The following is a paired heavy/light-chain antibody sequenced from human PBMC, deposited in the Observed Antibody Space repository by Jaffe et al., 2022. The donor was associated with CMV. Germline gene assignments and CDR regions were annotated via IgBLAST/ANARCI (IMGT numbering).Light chain of an antibody. Sequence: EIVLTQSPGTLSLSPGERATLSCRASQSVSSSYLAWYQQKPGQAPRLLIYGASSRATGIPDRFSGSGSGTDFTLTISRLEPEDFAVYYCQQYGSSPWAFGQGTKVEIK. J-gene: IGKJ1*01. CDR2: GAS. V-gene: IGKV3-20*01. CDR3: QQYGSSPWA. CDR1: QSVSSSY.
Heavy chain of an antibody. CDR2: IYPGDSDT. CDR1: GYSFTSYW. D-gene: IGHD2-15*01. Sequence: EVQLVQSGAEVKKPGESLKISCKGSGYSFTSYWIGWVRQMPGKGLEWMGIIYPGDSDTRYSPSFQGQVTISADKSISTAYLQWSSLKASDTAMYYCARHRGYCSGGSCFYNSVDDAFDIWGQGTMVTVSS. CDR3: ARHRGYCSGGSCFYNSVDDAFDI. J-gene: IGHJ3*02. V-gene: IGHV5-51*01.